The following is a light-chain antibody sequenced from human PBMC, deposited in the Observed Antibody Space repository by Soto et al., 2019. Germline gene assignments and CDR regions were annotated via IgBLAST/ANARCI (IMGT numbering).Light chain of an antibody. CDR3: GTWDSSLTVV. V-gene: IGLV1-51*01. CDR1: TSNIGNNF. J-gene: IGLJ2*01. CDR2: DND. Sequence: QSVLTQPPSVSAAPGQKVTISCSGSTSNIGNNFVSWYQHLPGTAPKLLIYDNDKRPSGIPGRFSGSKSGTSATLGITVLQTGDEADYYCGTWDSSLTVVFGGGTKLTVL.